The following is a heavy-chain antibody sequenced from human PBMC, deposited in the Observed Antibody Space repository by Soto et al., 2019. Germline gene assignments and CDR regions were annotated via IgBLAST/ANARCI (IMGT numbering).Heavy chain of an antibody. CDR1: GYTFTSND. V-gene: IGHV1-18*01. CDR2: ISTYNGNT. J-gene: IGHJ5*02. CDR3: ARASFGVVKSWFDP. D-gene: IGHD3-3*01. Sequence: GASVKVSCKASGYTFTSNDITWVRQAPGQGLEWMGLISTYNGNTNYAQKFQGRVTMTTDTSTSTVYMELRSLRSDDTAIYYCARASFGVVKSWFDPWGQGTLVPVSS.